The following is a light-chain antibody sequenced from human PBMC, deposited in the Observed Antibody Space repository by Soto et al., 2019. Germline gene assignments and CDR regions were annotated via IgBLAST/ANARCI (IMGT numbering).Light chain of an antibody. CDR1: QSIGRY. Sequence: DIQVTQSPSSLSASVGDRVTITCRTSQSIGRYLHWYQQKPGKAPKLLIYSASSFHRGVPSRFSGSGSGTDFTLTISSLQPEDFATYYCQQSDSSPYTFGQGTKLEI. J-gene: IGKJ2*01. CDR3: QQSDSSPYT. CDR2: SAS. V-gene: IGKV1-39*01.